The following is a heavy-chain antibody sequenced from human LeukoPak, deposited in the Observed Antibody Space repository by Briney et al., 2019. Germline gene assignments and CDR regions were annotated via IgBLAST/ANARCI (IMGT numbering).Heavy chain of an antibody. J-gene: IGHJ4*02. Sequence: ASVKVSCKTSGYIFTDYYIHWVRQAPGQGLEWIGIIYPSGGTTDSSQKFKGRVTVTRDTSTSTVYMELRTLRSEDTAIYYCIREYEGGYFDYWGQGTLVTVFS. V-gene: IGHV1-46*01. CDR2: IYPSGGTT. CDR1: GYIFTDYY. CDR3: IREYEGGYFDY. D-gene: IGHD3-16*01.